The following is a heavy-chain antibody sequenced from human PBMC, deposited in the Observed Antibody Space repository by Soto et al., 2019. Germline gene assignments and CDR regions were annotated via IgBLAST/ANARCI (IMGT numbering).Heavy chain of an antibody. CDR3: ARGIYYYVSGGPGFDY. D-gene: IGHD3-10*01. Sequence: GGSLRLSCAASGFTFSSYSMSWVRQAPGKGLEWVSSISSSSSYIYYADSVKGRFTISRDNAKNSLYLQMNSLRAEDTAVYYCARGIYYYVSGGPGFDYWGQGTLVTVSS. J-gene: IGHJ4*02. CDR2: ISSSSSYI. CDR1: GFTFSSYS. V-gene: IGHV3-21*01.